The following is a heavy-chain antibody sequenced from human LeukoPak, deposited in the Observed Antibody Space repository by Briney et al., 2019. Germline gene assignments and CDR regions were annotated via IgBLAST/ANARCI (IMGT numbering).Heavy chain of an antibody. D-gene: IGHD2-2*01. Sequence: GASVKVSCKASGYTFTSYYMHWVRQAPGQGLEWMGIINPSAGSTSYAQKFQGRVTMTRDTSTSTVYMELSSLRSEDTAVYYCARDFDCSSTSCYDQGDYWGQGTLVTVSS. CDR3: ARDFDCSSTSCYDQGDY. CDR1: GYTFTSYY. V-gene: IGHV1-46*01. CDR2: INPSAGST. J-gene: IGHJ4*02.